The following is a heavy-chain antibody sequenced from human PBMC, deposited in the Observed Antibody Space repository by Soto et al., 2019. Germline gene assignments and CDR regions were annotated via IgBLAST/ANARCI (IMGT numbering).Heavy chain of an antibody. Sequence: HPGGSLRLSCAASGFTFSSYAMSWVRQAPGKGLEWVSAISGSTYYADSVKGRFTISRDNSKNTLYLQMNSLTAEDTAVYYCAKAGQLYYFDYWGQGTLVTVSS. CDR3: AKAGQLYYFDY. CDR1: GFTFSSYA. D-gene: IGHD1-1*01. J-gene: IGHJ4*02. CDR2: ISGST. V-gene: IGHV3-23*01.